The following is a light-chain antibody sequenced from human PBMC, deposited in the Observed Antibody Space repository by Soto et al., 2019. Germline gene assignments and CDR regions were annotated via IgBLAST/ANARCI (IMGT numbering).Light chain of an antibody. Sequence: DIQMTQSPSSLSASVGDTVTITCRASQSISVHLNWYQQKPGKVPKLLIYAASNLQSGVPSSFSGSGSETAFALTISSLQPEDSATYYCQQSYITPYTFGQGTKLQIK. CDR2: AAS. CDR1: QSISVH. V-gene: IGKV1-39*01. CDR3: QQSYITPYT. J-gene: IGKJ2*01.